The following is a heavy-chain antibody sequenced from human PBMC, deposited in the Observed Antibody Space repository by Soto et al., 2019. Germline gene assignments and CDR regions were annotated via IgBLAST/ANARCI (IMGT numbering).Heavy chain of an antibody. Sequence: QVQLVQSGAEVKKPGSSVKVSCKASGGTFSSYAISWVRQAPGQGLEWMGGIIPIFGTPKHAQKFQGRVTLIADESTSTAYMELRILRSEDTAVYFCESGKGGYDYVWESYRWADYWGQGTLVTVSS. CDR3: ESGKGGYDYVWESYRWADY. CDR2: IIPIFGTP. D-gene: IGHD3-16*02. V-gene: IGHV1-69*12. J-gene: IGHJ4*02. CDR1: GGTFSSYA.